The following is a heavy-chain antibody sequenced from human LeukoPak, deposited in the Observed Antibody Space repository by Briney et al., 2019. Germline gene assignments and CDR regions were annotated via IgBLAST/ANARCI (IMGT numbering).Heavy chain of an antibody. CDR1: GFTLSNAW. V-gene: IGHV3-30*18. Sequence: GGSLRLSCAASGFTLSNAWMNWVRQAPGKGLEWVAVISYDGSNKYYADSVKGRFTISRDNSKNTLYLQMNSLRAEDTAVYYCAKSNDYGVPPGVPGDYWGQGTLVTVSS. J-gene: IGHJ4*02. CDR3: AKSNDYGVPPGVPGDY. D-gene: IGHD4-17*01. CDR2: ISYDGSNK.